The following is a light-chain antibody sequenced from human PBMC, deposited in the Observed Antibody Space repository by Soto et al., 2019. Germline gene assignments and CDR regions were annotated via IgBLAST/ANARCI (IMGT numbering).Light chain of an antibody. J-gene: IGLJ1*01. CDR2: DVS. CDR1: SSDVGAYNH. CDR3: CSHAGSSVV. V-gene: IGLV2-11*01. Sequence: QSALTQPRSVSGSPGQSVTISCTGTSSDVGAYNHVYWYQQHPGKAPKLMIYDVSKRPSGVPDRFSGSKSGNTASLTISGLQAEDEADYYCCSHAGSSVVFGTGTKVTVL.